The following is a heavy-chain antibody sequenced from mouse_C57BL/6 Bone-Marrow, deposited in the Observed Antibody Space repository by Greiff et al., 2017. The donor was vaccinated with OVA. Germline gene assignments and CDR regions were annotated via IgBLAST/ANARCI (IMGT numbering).Heavy chain of an antibody. V-gene: IGHV5-6*02. Sequence: EVKLMESGGDLVKPGGSLKLSCAASGFTFSSYGMSWVRQTPDQRLEWVATISSGGSYTYYPDSVKGRFTISRDNAKNTLYLQMSSLKSEDTAMYYCARRGFPWFAYWGQGTLVTVSA. J-gene: IGHJ3*01. CDR1: GFTFSSYG. CDR3: ARRGFPWFAY. CDR2: ISSGGSYT.